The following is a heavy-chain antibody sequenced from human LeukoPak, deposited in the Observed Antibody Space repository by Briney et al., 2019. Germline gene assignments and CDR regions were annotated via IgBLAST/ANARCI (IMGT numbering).Heavy chain of an antibody. CDR1: GYTLTELS. J-gene: IGHJ4*02. CDR3: APRLSYSGSYYHDY. CDR2: FDPEDGET. V-gene: IGHV1-24*01. D-gene: IGHD1-26*01. Sequence: ASVKVSCKVSGYTLTELSMHWVRQAPGKGLEWMGGFDPEDGETIYAQKFQGRVTMTEDTSTDTAYMELSSLRSEDTAVYYCAPRLSYSGSYYHDYWGQGTLVTVSS.